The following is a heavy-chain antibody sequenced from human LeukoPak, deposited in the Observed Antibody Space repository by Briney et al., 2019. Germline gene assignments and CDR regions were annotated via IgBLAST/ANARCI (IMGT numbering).Heavy chain of an antibody. CDR1: GYTFTSYG. V-gene: IGHV1-18*01. J-gene: IGHJ3*02. CDR3: ARASTHRYNLKSGQVNDAFDI. D-gene: IGHD1-14*01. CDR2: ISAYNGNT. Sequence: ASAKVSCKASGYTFTSYGISWVRQAPGQGLEWMGWISAYNGNTNYAQKFQGRVTMTTDTSTSTAYMELRSLRSDDTAVYYCARASTHRYNLKSGQVNDAFDIWGQGTMVTVSS.